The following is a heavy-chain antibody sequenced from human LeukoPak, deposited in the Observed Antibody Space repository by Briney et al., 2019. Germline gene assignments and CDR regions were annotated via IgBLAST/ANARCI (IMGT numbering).Heavy chain of an antibody. V-gene: IGHV4-39*07. Sequence: SETLSLTCTVSGGSISSSNSYWGWTRQPPGKGLEWIGSIYYSGSTSYNPSLKSRVTISVDTSKNQSSLKLSSVTAADTAVYYCARAASGRLFDYWGQGTLVTVSS. J-gene: IGHJ4*02. CDR2: IYYSGST. CDR1: GGSISSSNSY. CDR3: ARAASGRLFDY. D-gene: IGHD6-19*01.